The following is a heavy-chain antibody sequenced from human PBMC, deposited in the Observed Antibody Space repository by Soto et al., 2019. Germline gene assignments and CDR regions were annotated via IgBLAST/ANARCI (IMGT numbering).Heavy chain of an antibody. V-gene: IGHV1-46*03. CDR1: GYTFTGYY. D-gene: IGHD2-2*01. J-gene: IGHJ3*02. CDR3: ARVRDIVVVPAAPVGVAFDI. Sequence: ASVKVSCKASGYTFTGYYMHWVRQAPGQGLEWMGIINPSGGSTSYAQKFQGRVTMTRDTSTSTVYMELSSLRSEDTAVYYCARVRDIVVVPAAPVGVAFDIWGQGTMVTVSS. CDR2: INPSGGST.